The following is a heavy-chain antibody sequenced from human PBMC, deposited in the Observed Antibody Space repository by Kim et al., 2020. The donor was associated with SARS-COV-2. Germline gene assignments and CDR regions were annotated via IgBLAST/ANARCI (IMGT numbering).Heavy chain of an antibody. J-gene: IGHJ3*02. D-gene: IGHD3-22*01. Sequence: GGSLRLSCADSGFTFSSYSMHWVRQAPGKGLEWVAVISYDGSNKYYADSVKGRFTISRDNSKNTLYLQMNSLRAEDTAVYYCARDRGTMIYDAFDIWGQGTMVTVSS. CDR2: ISYDGSNK. CDR3: ARDRGTMIYDAFDI. CDR1: GFTFSSYS. V-gene: IGHV3-30*04.